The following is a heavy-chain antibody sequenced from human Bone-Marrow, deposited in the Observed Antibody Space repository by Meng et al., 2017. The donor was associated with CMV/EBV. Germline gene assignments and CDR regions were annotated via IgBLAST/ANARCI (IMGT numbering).Heavy chain of an antibody. Sequence: GGSLRLSCVASGCTFNTYPMYWVRQAPGKGLEWVTFISYDGSNKYYADSVKGRFTISRDNSKNTLYLQMNSLRAEDTAVYYCARDVGYCSGGSCYAYLRWGQGTLVTVSS. J-gene: IGHJ4*02. CDR2: ISYDGSNK. CDR1: GCTFNTYP. CDR3: ARDVGYCSGGSCYAYLR. V-gene: IGHV3-30*14. D-gene: IGHD2-15*01.